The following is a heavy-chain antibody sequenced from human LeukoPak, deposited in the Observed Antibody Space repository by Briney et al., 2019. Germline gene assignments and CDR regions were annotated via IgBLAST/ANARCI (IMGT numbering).Heavy chain of an antibody. J-gene: IGHJ3*02. CDR3: ARVNTYYFGSGVSRAFHI. V-gene: IGHV1-69*05. Sequence: SVKVSCKASGGTFSSYAISWVRQAPGQGLEWMGGIIPIFGTANYAQKFQGRVTITTDESTSTAYMELSSLRSEDTAVYYCARVNTYYFGSGVSRAFHIWGQGTTVTVSS. CDR2: IIPIFGTA. D-gene: IGHD3-10*01. CDR1: GGTFSSYA.